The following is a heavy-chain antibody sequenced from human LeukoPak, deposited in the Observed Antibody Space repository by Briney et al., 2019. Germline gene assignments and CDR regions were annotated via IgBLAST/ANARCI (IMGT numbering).Heavy chain of an antibody. CDR3: ARNTVTYFDY. CDR1: GFTFSSSA. D-gene: IGHD4-11*01. CDR2: ISNNGGYT. J-gene: IGHJ4*02. V-gene: IGHV3-23*01. Sequence: GGSLRLSCAASGFTFSSSAMSWVRQAPGKGLEWVSAISNNGGYTYYADSVQGRFTISRDNSKNTLYLQMNSLRAEDTAVYYCARNTVTYFDYWGQGTLVTVSS.